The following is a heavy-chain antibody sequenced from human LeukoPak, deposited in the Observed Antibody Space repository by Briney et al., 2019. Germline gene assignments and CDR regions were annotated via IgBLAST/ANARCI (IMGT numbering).Heavy chain of an antibody. CDR2: IISIFGTA. CDR3: ARGATIFGVVIIYGEYNWFDP. Sequence: GASVNVSCKASGGTFSSYTISWVRQAPGQGLEWMGGIISIFGTANYAQKFQGRVTITADESTNTAYMELSSLRSEDTAVYYCARGATIFGVVIIYGEYNWFDPWGQGTLVTVSS. CDR1: GGTFSSYT. V-gene: IGHV1-69*01. J-gene: IGHJ5*02. D-gene: IGHD3-3*01.